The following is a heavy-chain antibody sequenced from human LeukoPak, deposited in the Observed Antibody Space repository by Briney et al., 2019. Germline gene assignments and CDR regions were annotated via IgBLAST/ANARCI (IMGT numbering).Heavy chain of an antibody. CDR2: IKEDGREK. J-gene: IGHJ3*01. D-gene: IGHD3-16*01. Sequence: GGSLRLSCAVSGFTFSGFWMNWVRQAPGKGLEWVASIKEDGREKLYVESLEGRLTIARDNAKESLHLQMRNLRVEDTAVYYCTRALGHSVLAFDVWGQGTVVIVS. CDR3: TRALGHSVLAFDV. V-gene: IGHV3-7*03. CDR1: GFTFSGFW.